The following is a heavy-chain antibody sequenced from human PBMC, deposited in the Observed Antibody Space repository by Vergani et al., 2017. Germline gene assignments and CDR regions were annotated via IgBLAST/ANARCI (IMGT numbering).Heavy chain of an antibody. CDR3: ARGPSRYYYDSSGYYGY. D-gene: IGHD3-22*01. V-gene: IGHV4-31*03. Sequence: QVQLQESGPGLVKPSQTLSLTCTVSGGSISSGGYYWSWISQHPGKGLEWIGYSYYSGGTYYNPSRKSRVTISVDTSKNQFSLKLRSVTAADTAVYYCARGPSRYYYDSSGYYGYWGQGTLVTVSS. CDR2: SYYSGGT. CDR1: GGSISSGGYY. J-gene: IGHJ4*02.